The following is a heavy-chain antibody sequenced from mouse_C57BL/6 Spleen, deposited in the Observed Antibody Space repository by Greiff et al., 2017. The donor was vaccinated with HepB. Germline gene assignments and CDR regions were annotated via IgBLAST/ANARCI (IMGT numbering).Heavy chain of an antibody. J-gene: IGHJ4*01. V-gene: IGHV2-2*01. CDR1: GFSLTSYG. CDR3: ARSLHYYGSSYCAMDY. CDR2: IWSGGST. Sequence: QVQLQQSGPGLVQPSQSLSITCTVSGFSLTSYGVHWVRQSPGKGLEWLGVIWSGGSTDYNAAFISRLSISKDNSKSQVFFKMNSLQADDTAIYYCARSLHYYGSSYCAMDYWGQGTSVTVSS. D-gene: IGHD1-1*01.